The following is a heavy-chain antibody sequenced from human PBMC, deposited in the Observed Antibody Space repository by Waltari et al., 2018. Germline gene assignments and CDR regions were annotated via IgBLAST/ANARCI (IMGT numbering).Heavy chain of an antibody. CDR3: AKLAGISAWYFDY. D-gene: IGHD1-1*01. V-gene: IGHV3-23*01. J-gene: IGHJ4*02. Sequence: EVQVLESGGGLVQPGGSLKPSCAASGSTFSCCSMSWVRQAPGKGLEWVSTFNNGGDDTYYADSVRGRFTISRDNSKNTLYLQVNSLRAEDTAIYYCAKLAGISAWYFDYWGQGTLVTVSS. CDR1: GSTFSCCS. CDR2: FNNGGDDT.